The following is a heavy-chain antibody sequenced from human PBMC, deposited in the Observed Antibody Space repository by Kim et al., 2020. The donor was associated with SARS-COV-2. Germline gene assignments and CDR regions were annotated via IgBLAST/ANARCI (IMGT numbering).Heavy chain of an antibody. CDR2: INPSGGST. CDR3: ARGPGTRHYYYYYGMDV. D-gene: IGHD3-10*01. J-gene: IGHJ6*04. V-gene: IGHV1-46*01. CDR1: GYTFTSYY. Sequence: ASVKVSCKASGYTFTSYYMHWVRQAPGQGLEWMGIINPSGGSTSYAQKFQGRVTMTRDTSTSTGYMELSSLRSEDTAVYYCARGPGTRHYYYYYGMDVWGKGTTVTVSS.